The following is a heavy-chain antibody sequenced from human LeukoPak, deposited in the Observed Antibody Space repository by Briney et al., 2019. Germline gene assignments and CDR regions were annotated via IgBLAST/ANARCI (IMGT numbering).Heavy chain of an antibody. D-gene: IGHD3-16*01. CDR2: ISYSGST. J-gene: IGHJ6*02. CDR3: ARHLGPHFYYYGMDV. Sequence: PSETLSLTCTVSGYSIISDYYWGWIRQPPGKGLEWIAYISYSGSTFYNPSLKSRVILSLDTSKNQFSLKLSSVTAADTAVYYCARHLGPHFYYYGMDVWGQGTTVSVSS. CDR1: GYSIISDYY. V-gene: IGHV4-38-2*02.